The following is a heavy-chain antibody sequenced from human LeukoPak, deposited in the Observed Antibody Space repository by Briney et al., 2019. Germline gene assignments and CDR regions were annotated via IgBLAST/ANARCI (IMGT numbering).Heavy chain of an antibody. CDR3: AEKGGWGSLN. CDR2: TYYRSKWYN. Sequence: SQTLSLTCAISGDSVSSNRTAWNWIRQSPSRGLEWLGRTYYRSKWYNDYAVSVKSRITINPDTSKNQFSLQLNSVIPEDTAVYSGAEKGGWGSLNWGQGPRVTVS. CDR1: GDSVSSNRTA. V-gene: IGHV6-1*01. J-gene: IGHJ4*02. D-gene: IGHD3-16*01.